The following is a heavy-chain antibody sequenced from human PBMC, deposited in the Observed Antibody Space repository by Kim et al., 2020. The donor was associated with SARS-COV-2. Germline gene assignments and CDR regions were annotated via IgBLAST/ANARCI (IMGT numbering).Heavy chain of an antibody. Sequence: YNPTLKIRVTISLDRSKNQFSLNLRSVTAADTAMYYCARDANYYESSFDSVWGQGTLVTV. D-gene: IGHD3-22*01. V-gene: IGHV4-59*01. J-gene: IGHJ4*02. CDR3: ARDANYYESSFDSV.